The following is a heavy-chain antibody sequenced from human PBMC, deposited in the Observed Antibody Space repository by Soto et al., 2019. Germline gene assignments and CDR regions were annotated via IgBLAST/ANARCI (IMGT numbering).Heavy chain of an antibody. CDR1: GAPITSGAYS. V-gene: IGHV4-30-2*01. CDR3: ARDMSGCSSSDCYLSGWFDP. Sequence: QLQLRESGSGLVKPSQTLSLTCTVSGAPITSGAYSWSWIRQPPGKGLEWIGFIYQSGSTHYNPYRKSRVTISVDRSKNHFSLQLTSLTAADTAVYYCARDMSGCSSSDCYLSGWFDPWGPGTLVTVSS. CDR2: IYQSGST. D-gene: IGHD2-21*02. J-gene: IGHJ5*02.